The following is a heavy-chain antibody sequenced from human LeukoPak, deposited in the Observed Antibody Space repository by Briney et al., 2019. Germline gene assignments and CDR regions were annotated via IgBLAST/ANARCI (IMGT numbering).Heavy chain of an antibody. CDR2: ISSSGSDT. CDR3: ARDRWHYLWGSYRTFDY. CDR1: GFTFSDHY. D-gene: IGHD3-16*02. J-gene: IGHJ4*02. V-gene: IGHV3-11*01. Sequence: GGSLRLSCAVSGFTFSDHYMSWIRQAPGKGLEWVAYISSSGSDTYYADPVKGRFTISRDNAKSSLFLQMNSLRAEDTAVYYCARDRWHYLWGSYRTFDYWGQGTLVTVSS.